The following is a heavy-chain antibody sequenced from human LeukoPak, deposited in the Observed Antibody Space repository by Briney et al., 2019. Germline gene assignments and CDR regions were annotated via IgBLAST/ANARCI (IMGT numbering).Heavy chain of an antibody. D-gene: IGHD6-6*01. V-gene: IGHV4-59*08. J-gene: IGHJ4*02. Sequence: SETLSLTCTVSGGSISSYYWSWIRQPPGKGLEWIGYFYYFGSTDYNPSLKSRFTISVDTSKNQFSLKLSSVTAADTAVYYCARQPYSSSSIDYWGQGTLVTVSS. CDR2: FYYFGST. CDR1: GGSISSYY. CDR3: ARQPYSSSSIDY.